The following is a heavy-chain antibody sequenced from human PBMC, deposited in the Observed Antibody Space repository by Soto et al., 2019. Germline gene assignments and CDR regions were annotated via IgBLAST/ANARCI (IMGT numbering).Heavy chain of an antibody. CDR3: ARAETRITMVRGVILGGADWFDP. V-gene: IGHV3-33*01. CDR2: IWYDGSNK. D-gene: IGHD3-10*01. J-gene: IGHJ5*02. Sequence: QVQLVESGGGVVQPGRSLRLSCAASGFTFSSYGMHWVRQAPGKGLEWVAVIWYDGSNKYYADSVNGRFTISRDNSKNTLYLQMNSLRAEDTAVYYCARAETRITMVRGVILGGADWFDPWGQGTLVTVSS. CDR1: GFTFSSYG.